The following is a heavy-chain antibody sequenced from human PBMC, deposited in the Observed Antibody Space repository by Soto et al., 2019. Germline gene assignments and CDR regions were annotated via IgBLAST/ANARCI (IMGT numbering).Heavy chain of an antibody. CDR3: ARGGTAMDPAARYSDY. CDR2: IIPIFGTA. D-gene: IGHD5-18*01. CDR1: GGTFSSYA. J-gene: IGHJ4*02. Sequence: GASVKVSCKASGGTFSSYAISWVRQAPGQGLEWMGGIIPIFGTANYAQKFQGRVTITADKSTSTAYMELSSLRSEDTAVYYCARGGTAMDPAARYSDYWGQGTLVTVSS. V-gene: IGHV1-69*06.